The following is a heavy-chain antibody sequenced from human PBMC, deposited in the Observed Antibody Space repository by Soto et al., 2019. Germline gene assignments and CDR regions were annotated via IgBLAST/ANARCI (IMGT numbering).Heavy chain of an antibody. Sequence: QVPLVESGGGVVQPGRSLRLSCAASGFTFSSYGMHWVRQDPGKGLEWLAGISYDGSNKYSADSVKGRFTISRDNSNNALNLQINSLRAEDTAVYYCEKGRLAYCGGDCYDWFDPWGQGTLVTVSS. CDR2: ISYDGSNK. V-gene: IGHV3-30*18. CDR1: GFTFSSYG. D-gene: IGHD2-21*02. CDR3: EKGRLAYCGGDCYDWFDP. J-gene: IGHJ5*02.